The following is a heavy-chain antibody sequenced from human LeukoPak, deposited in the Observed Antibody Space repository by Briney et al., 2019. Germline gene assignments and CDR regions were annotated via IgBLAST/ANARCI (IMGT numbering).Heavy chain of an antibody. V-gene: IGHV2-5*01. J-gene: IGHJ1*01. CDR3: ARHTIFGVVMAFQH. CDR1: GFSLSTSGVG. CDR2: IYWNDDK. D-gene: IGHD3-3*01. Sequence: SGPTLVNPTQTLTLTCTFSGFSLSTSGVGVGWIRQPPGKALEWLALIYWNDDKRYSPSLTSRLTITKDTSKNQVVLTMTNMDPVDTATYYCARHTIFGVVMAFQHWGQGTLVTVSS.